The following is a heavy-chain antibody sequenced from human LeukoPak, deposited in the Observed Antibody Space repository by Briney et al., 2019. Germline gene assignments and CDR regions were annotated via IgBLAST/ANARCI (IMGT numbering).Heavy chain of an antibody. CDR2: ISGSGGST. CDR3: ARHPDFDY. V-gene: IGHV3-23*01. J-gene: IGHJ4*02. Sequence: TGGSLRLSCAASGFTFSSYAMSWVRQAPGKGLEWVSAISGSGGSTYYADSVKGRFTISRDNAKNSLYLQMNSLRAEDTAVYYCARHPDFDYWGQGTLVTVSS. CDR1: GFTFSSYA.